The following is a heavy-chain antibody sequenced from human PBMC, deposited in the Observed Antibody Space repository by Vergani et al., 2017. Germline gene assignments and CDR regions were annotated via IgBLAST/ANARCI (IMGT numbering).Heavy chain of an antibody. CDR2: INPSGGST. CDR3: ASAYYYGSGSYYNLSPPEV. CDR1: GYTFTGYY. Sequence: QVQLVQSGAEVKKPGASVKVSCKASGYTFTGYYMHWVRQAPGQGLEWMGWINPSGGSTSYAQKFQGRVTMTRDTSTSTVYMELSSLRSEDTDVYYCASAYYYGSGSYYNLSPPEVWGQGTMVTVSS. D-gene: IGHD3-10*01. J-gene: IGHJ3*01. V-gene: IGHV1-46*01.